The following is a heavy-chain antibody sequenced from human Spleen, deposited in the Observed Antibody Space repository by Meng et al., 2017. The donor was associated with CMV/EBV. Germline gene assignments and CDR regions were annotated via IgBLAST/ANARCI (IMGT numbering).Heavy chain of an antibody. D-gene: IGHD2-15*01. J-gene: IGHJ5*02. V-gene: IGHV4-59*12. CDR3: ARSGGDIVVPISGFDP. Sequence: SETLSLTCTVSGDSISPYYWSWIRQPPGKGLEWIGYIYYSGSTNYNPSLKSRVTISVDTSKNQFSLKLSSVTAADTAVYYCARSGGDIVVPISGFDPWGQGTLVTVSS. CDR2: IYYSGST. CDR1: GDSISPYY.